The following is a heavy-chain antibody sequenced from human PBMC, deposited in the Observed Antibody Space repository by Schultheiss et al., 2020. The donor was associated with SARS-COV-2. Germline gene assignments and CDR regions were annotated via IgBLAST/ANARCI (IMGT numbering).Heavy chain of an antibody. CDR1: GFTFSSYS. CDR3: ARGGDYYYYYMDV. J-gene: IGHJ6*03. CDR2: ISSSSSTI. Sequence: GGSLRLSCAASGFTFSSYSMNWVRQAPGKGLEWVSYISSSSSTIYYADSVKGRFTISRDNAKNSLYLQMNSLRAEDTAVYYCARGGDYYYYYMDVWGQGTMVTVSS. V-gene: IGHV3-48*04.